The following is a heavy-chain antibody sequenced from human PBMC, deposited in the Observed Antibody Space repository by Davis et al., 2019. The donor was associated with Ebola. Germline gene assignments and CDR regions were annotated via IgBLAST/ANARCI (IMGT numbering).Heavy chain of an antibody. CDR2: IYYSGST. Sequence: MPGGSLRLSCTVSGDSIGSSSYYWGWIRQPPGKGLEWIGSIYYSGSTYYNPSLKSRVTISVDTVKNQFSLKLSSVTATDTAVYYCARGSSTSCYDTICYYYGMDVWGQGTTVTVSS. V-gene: IGHV4-39*01. D-gene: IGHD2-2*01. CDR1: GDSIGSSSYY. J-gene: IGHJ6*02. CDR3: ARGSSTSCYDTICYYYGMDV.